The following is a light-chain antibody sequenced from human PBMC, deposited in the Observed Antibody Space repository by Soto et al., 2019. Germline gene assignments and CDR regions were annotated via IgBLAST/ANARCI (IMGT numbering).Light chain of an antibody. Sequence: DIQLTQSPSSLSASVGDRVTITCRARQSISNSLNWYQQKPGKAPNLLIYGTSDLQSGVPSRFSGSGSGTEFTLTISSLQRGDFATYYCQQSHSSAWTFGQGTKVQIQ. CDR2: GTS. V-gene: IGKV1-39*01. CDR3: QQSHSSAWT. CDR1: QSISNS. J-gene: IGKJ1*01.